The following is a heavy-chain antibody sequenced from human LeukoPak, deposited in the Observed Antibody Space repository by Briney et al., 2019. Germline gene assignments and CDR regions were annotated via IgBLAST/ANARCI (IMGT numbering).Heavy chain of an antibody. D-gene: IGHD3-10*01. CDR1: GGSISSYY. J-gene: IGHJ4*02. CDR3: AKDRYYGSGSLYYFDY. Sequence: SETLSLTCTVSGGSISSYYWSWIRQPPGKGLEWIGYIYYSGSTNYNPSLKSRVTISVDTSKNQFSLKLSSVTAADTAVYYCAKDRYYGSGSLYYFDYWGQGTLVTVSS. V-gene: IGHV4-59*01. CDR2: IYYSGST.